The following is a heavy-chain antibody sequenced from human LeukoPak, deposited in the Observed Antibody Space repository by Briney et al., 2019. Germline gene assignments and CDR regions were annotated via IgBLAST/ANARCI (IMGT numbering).Heavy chain of an antibody. CDR2: ISWNSGSI. J-gene: IGHJ5*02. Sequence: GGSLRLSCAASGFTFDDYAMHWVRQAPGKGLEWVSGISWNSGSIGYADSVKGRFTISRDNAKNSLYLQMNSLRAEDTAVYYCARRYCGGDCYSPYNWFDPWGQGTLVTVSS. V-gene: IGHV3-9*01. CDR3: ARRYCGGDCYSPYNWFDP. D-gene: IGHD2-21*02. CDR1: GFTFDDYA.